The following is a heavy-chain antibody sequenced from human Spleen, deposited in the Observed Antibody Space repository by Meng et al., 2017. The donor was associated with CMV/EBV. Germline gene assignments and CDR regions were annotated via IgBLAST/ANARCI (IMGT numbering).Heavy chain of an antibody. Sequence: GGSLRLSCAASGFTVSSNYMSWVRQAPGKGLEWVSGITGGGGATYYADSVKGRFTISRDNSKNTLYLQMDSLRAEDTAVYYCAKPTGYYSSGYYYYYYYYGMDVWGQGTTVTVSS. CDR3: AKPTGYYSSGYYYYYYYYGMDV. CDR1: GFTVSSNY. CDR2: ITGGGGAT. V-gene: IGHV3-23*01. J-gene: IGHJ6*01. D-gene: IGHD3-22*01.